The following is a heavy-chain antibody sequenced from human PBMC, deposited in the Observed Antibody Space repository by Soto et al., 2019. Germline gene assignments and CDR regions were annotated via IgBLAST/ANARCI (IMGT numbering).Heavy chain of an antibody. CDR2: IYHTGNA. J-gene: IGHJ5*02. D-gene: IGHD3-22*01. CDR3: ARDYFDSSDYTTNWFDP. CDR1: GDSISNRRFY. V-gene: IGHV4-39*01. Sequence: ASETLCLTCSVFGDSISNRRFYWAWIRQPPGEGLEWIGSIYHTGNAYYNPSLKSRVTIFVDTSKNQFSLKLTSVTAADTALYYCARDYFDSSDYTTNWFDPWGQGALVTVSS.